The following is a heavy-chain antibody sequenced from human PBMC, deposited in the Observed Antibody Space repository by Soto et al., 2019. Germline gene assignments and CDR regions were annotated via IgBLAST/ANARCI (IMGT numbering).Heavy chain of an antibody. J-gene: IGHJ4*02. CDR3: ARLGYCSSTSCSLRIDY. Sequence: SETLSLTCTVSGGSISSYYWSWIRQPPGKGLEWIGYIYYSGSTNYNPSLKSRVTISVDTSKNQFSLKLSSVTAADTAVYYCARLGYCSSTSCSLRIDYWGQGTLVTVSS. CDR2: IYYSGST. V-gene: IGHV4-59*01. CDR1: GGSISSYY. D-gene: IGHD2-2*01.